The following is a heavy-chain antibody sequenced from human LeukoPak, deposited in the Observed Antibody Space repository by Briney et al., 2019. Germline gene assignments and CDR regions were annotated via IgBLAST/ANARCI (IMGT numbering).Heavy chain of an antibody. Sequence: ASVKVSCKASGYTFTSYGISWVRQAPGQGLEWMGGIIPIFGTANYAQKFQGRVTITADESTSTAYMELSSLRSEDTAVYYCARAAVVTQNPADYYFDYWGQGTLVTVSS. V-gene: IGHV1-69*13. CDR1: GYTFTSYG. CDR2: IIPIFGTA. D-gene: IGHD4-23*01. CDR3: ARAAVVTQNPADYYFDY. J-gene: IGHJ4*02.